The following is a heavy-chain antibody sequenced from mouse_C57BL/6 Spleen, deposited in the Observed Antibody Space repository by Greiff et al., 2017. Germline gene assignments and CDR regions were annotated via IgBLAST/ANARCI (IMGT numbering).Heavy chain of an antibody. J-gene: IGHJ4*01. CDR1: GFSLTSYG. Sequence: QVQLKQSGPGLVQPSQSLSITCTVSGFSLTSYGVHWVRQSPGKGLEWLGVIWRGGSTDYNAAFMSRLSITKDNSKSQVVFKMNSLQADDTAIYYCAKLDYDVDYAMDYWGQGTSVTVSS. D-gene: IGHD2-4*01. V-gene: IGHV2-5*01. CDR2: IWRGGST. CDR3: AKLDYDVDYAMDY.